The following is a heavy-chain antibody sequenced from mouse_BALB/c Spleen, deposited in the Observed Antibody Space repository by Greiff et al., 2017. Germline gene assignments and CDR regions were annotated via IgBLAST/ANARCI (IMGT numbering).Heavy chain of an antibody. CDR2: ISSGGST. Sequence: EVKLMESGGGLVKPGGSLKLSCAASGFTFSSYAMSWVRQTPEKRLEWVASISSGGSTYYPDSVKGRFTISRDNARNILYLQMSSLRSEDTAMYYCASRDRYDDFYWYFDVWGAGTTVTVSS. CDR3: ASRDRYDDFYWYFDV. D-gene: IGHD2-14*01. CDR1: GFTFSSYA. V-gene: IGHV5-6-5*01. J-gene: IGHJ1*01.